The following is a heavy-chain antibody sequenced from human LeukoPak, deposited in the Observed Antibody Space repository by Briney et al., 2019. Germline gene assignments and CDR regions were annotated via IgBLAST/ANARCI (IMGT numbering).Heavy chain of an antibody. V-gene: IGHV3-33*06. D-gene: IGHD6-13*01. Sequence: GRSLRLSCAASGFTFSSYGMHWVRQAPGKGLEWVAVIWYDGSNKYYADSVKGRFTISRDNSKNTLYLQMNSLGAEDTAVYYCAKEGSSSWYVYYYYMDVWGKGTTVTVSS. J-gene: IGHJ6*03. CDR2: IWYDGSNK. CDR3: AKEGSSSWYVYYYYMDV. CDR1: GFTFSSYG.